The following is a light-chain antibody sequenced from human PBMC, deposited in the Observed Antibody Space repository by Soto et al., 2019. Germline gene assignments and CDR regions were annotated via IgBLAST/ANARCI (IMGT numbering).Light chain of an antibody. Sequence: QSALTQPASVSGSPGQSITISCTGTSSDVGSYNLVSWYQQHPGKAPKLMIYEGSKRPSGVSNRFSGSKSGNTASLTSSGLQAEDEADYYCCSDAGSSTVFGGGTKLTVL. J-gene: IGLJ2*01. V-gene: IGLV2-23*01. CDR3: CSDAGSSTV. CDR1: SSDVGSYNL. CDR2: EGS.